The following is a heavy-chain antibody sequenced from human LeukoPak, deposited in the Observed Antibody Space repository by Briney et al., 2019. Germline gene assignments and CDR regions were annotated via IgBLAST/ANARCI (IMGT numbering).Heavy chain of an antibody. J-gene: IGHJ5*02. Sequence: PSETLSLTCAVYGGSFSGYYWSWIRQPPGKGLEWIGYIYYSGSTNYNPSLKSRVTISVDTSKNQFSLKLSSVTAADTAVYYCAREGAGSRPYVNWFDPWGQGTLVTVSS. CDR1: GGSFSGYY. V-gene: IGHV4-59*01. CDR3: AREGAGSRPYVNWFDP. D-gene: IGHD3-16*01. CDR2: IYYSGST.